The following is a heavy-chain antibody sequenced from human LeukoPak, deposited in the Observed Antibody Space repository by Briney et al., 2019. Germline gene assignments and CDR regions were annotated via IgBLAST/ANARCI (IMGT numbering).Heavy chain of an antibody. CDR1: GFTFSNYW. Sequence: GGSLRLSCAASGFTFSNYWMSWVRQAPGKGLEWVANIEQDGSEKNYVDSVKGRFTISRDSAKNTLSLEMNSLRGDDTAVYYCAKGRWERSPPIGFDSWGQGSLVIVSS. CDR2: IEQDGSEK. CDR3: AKGRWERSPPIGFDS. D-gene: IGHD1-26*01. V-gene: IGHV3-7*01. J-gene: IGHJ4*02.